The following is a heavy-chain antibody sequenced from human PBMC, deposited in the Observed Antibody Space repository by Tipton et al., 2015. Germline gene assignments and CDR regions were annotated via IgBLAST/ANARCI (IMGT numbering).Heavy chain of an antibody. D-gene: IGHD3-16*01. CDR1: GGSISNTYY. Sequence: TLSLTCTVSGGSISNTYYWGWIRQPPGKGLEWIGSIYYSGSAYYNPSLKSRVTISIDAAQNHISLKLSSVTAADTAVYYCAKDGVVTTLGAYYYGMDVWGQGTTVTVSS. CDR3: AKDGVVTTLGAYYYGMDV. CDR2: IYYSGSA. V-gene: IGHV4-39*02. J-gene: IGHJ6*02.